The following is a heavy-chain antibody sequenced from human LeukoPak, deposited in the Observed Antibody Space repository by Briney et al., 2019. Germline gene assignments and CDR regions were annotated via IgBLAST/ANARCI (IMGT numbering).Heavy chain of an antibody. J-gene: IGHJ3*02. Sequence: SVKVSCKASGGTFSSYAISWVRQAPGQGLEWMGRIIPILGIANYAQKFQGRVTITADKSTSTAYMELSSLRSEDTAVYYCARGSGSYDAFDIWGQGTMVTASS. D-gene: IGHD3-10*01. CDR3: ARGSGSYDAFDI. CDR2: IIPILGIA. V-gene: IGHV1-69*04. CDR1: GGTFSSYA.